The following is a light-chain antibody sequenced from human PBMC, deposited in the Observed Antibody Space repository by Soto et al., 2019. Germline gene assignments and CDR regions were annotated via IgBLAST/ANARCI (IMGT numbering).Light chain of an antibody. CDR2: GAS. V-gene: IGKV3-20*01. CDR1: QTISSSY. CDR3: QQYGSSQGYT. Sequence: EVVLTQSPGTLPLSPGERAALSCRASQTISSSYLAWYQQKPGQAPRLLIYGASSRATGIPDRFSGSGSGTDFTLTISRLEPEDFAVYYCQQYGSSQGYTFGQGTKLEIK. J-gene: IGKJ2*01.